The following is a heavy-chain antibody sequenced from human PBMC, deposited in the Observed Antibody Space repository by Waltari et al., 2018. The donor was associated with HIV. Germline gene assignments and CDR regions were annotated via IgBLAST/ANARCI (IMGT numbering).Heavy chain of an antibody. Sequence: QVQLVQSGAEVKKPGASVKVSCKASGYTFIGYYLHWVRQAPGQGLEWMGWFNPTRGGTNYAQKSQGRVTMTRDTSISTAYMELSRLRSDDTAVYYCARGPYGVGAPGSVRCFDYWGQGTLVTVSS. J-gene: IGHJ4*02. CDR1: GYTFIGYY. V-gene: IGHV1-2*02. CDR3: ARGPYGVGAPGSVRCFDY. D-gene: IGHD1-26*01. CDR2: FNPTRGGT.